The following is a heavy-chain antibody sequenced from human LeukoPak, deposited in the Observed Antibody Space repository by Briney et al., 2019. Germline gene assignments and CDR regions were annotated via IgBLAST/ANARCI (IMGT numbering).Heavy chain of an antibody. CDR2: IRYDGSNK. D-gene: IGHD1-26*01. Sequence: LTGGSLRLSCAASGFTFSSYGMHWVRQAPGKGLEGVAFIRYDGSNKYYADSVKGRFTISRDNSKNTLYLQMNSLRAEDTAVYYCAKGRGWEASYYYYYMDVWGKGTTVTISS. CDR3: AKGRGWEASYYYYYMDV. CDR1: GFTFSSYG. J-gene: IGHJ6*03. V-gene: IGHV3-30*02.